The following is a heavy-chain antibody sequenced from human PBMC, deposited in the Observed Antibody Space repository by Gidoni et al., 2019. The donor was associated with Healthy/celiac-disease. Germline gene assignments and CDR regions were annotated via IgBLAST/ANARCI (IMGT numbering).Heavy chain of an antibody. CDR3: ARERRRDSRGYPTSPNYYFDY. CDR2: ISSSGSTI. Sequence: EVQLVESGGGLVQPGWSLRLSCAASVFTFSSYEMHSVRQAPGKGLGWVSYISSSGSTIYYADSVKGRFTISRDNAKNSLYRQMNSLRAEDTAVYYCARERRRDSRGYPTSPNYYFDYWGQGTLVTVSS. D-gene: IGHD3-22*01. CDR1: VFTFSSYE. V-gene: IGHV3-48*03. J-gene: IGHJ4*02.